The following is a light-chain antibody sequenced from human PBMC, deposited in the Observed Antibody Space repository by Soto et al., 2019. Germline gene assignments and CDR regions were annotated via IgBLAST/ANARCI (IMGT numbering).Light chain of an antibody. CDR2: GAS. J-gene: IGKJ1*01. CDR1: QRIISY. CDR3: QQSYSTPRT. V-gene: IGKV1-39*01. Sequence: DIQMTQSPSSLSASVGDRVTITCRSSQRIISYLNWYQQNPGKAPKPLIYGASTLQSGVPSRFSGSGSGTEFTLTISSLQPEDFATYYCQQSYSTPRTFGQGTKVDLK.